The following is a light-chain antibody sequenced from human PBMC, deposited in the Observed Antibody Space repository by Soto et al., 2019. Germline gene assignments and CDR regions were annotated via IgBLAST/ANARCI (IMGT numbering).Light chain of an antibody. CDR3: QQYGSSPIT. J-gene: IGKJ5*01. Sequence: ELVTSQSPFTLSVSPGERATLSCRASQSVRSTYLAWYQQKPGKAPRLLIFGVSNRAAGIPARFSGSGSGTEFTLTISRLEPEDFAVYYCQQYGSSPITFGQGTRLEIK. CDR2: GVS. CDR1: QSVRSTY. V-gene: IGKV3-20*01.